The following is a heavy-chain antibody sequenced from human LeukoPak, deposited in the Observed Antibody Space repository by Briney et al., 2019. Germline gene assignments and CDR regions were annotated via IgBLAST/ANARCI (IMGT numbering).Heavy chain of an antibody. Sequence: PGGSLRLSCAASGFTFSTYWMQWVRQAPGKGLVWVSRIKSDGSNTAYADSVKGRFTISRDNAKNTLYLQMNSLRDEDTAVYFCARDLRTYYPRHFDSWGQGTLVTVSS. CDR3: ARDLRTYYPRHFDS. CDR2: IKSDGSNT. V-gene: IGHV3-74*01. CDR1: GFTFSTYW. J-gene: IGHJ4*02. D-gene: IGHD3-22*01.